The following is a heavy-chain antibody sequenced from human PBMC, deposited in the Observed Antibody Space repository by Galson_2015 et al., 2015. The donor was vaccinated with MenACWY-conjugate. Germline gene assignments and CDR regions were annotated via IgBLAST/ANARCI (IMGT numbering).Heavy chain of an antibody. CDR3: ATYPLPPDFWSSYGMDV. D-gene: IGHD3-3*01. CDR2: ISAYNGNT. CDR1: GYTFTSYG. Sequence: SVKVSCKASGYTFTSYGISWVRQAPGQGLEWMGWISAYNGNTNYAQKLQGRVTMTTDTSTSTAYMELRSLRSDDTAVYYCATYPLPPDFWSSYGMDVWGQGTTVTVSS. J-gene: IGHJ6*02. V-gene: IGHV1-18*01.